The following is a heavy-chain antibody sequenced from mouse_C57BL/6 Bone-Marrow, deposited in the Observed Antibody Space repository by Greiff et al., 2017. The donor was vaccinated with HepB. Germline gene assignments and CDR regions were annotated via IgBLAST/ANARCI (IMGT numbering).Heavy chain of an antibody. D-gene: IGHD1-1*01. Sequence: QVQLQQPGAELVRPGSSVKLSCKASGYTFTSYWMDWVKQRPGQGLEWIGNIYPSDSETHYNQKFKDKATLTVDKSSSAAYMQLSSLTYEDSAVYYCASGLLLRLDYWGQGTTLTVSS. J-gene: IGHJ2*01. V-gene: IGHV1-61*01. CDR3: ASGLLLRLDY. CDR1: GYTFTSYW. CDR2: IYPSDSET.